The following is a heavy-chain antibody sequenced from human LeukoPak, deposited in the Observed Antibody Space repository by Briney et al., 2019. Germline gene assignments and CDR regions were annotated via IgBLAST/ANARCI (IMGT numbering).Heavy chain of an antibody. CDR2: ISYDGSNK. CDR3: AKGPGSGPYYFDY. Sequence: GGSLRLSCAASGFTFSSYGMHWVRQAPGKGLEWVAVISYDGSNKYYADSVKGRFTISRDNSKNTLYLQMNSLRAEDTAVYYCAKGPGSGPYYFDYWGQGTLVTVSS. CDR1: GFTFSSYG. J-gene: IGHJ4*02. V-gene: IGHV3-30*18. D-gene: IGHD2-15*01.